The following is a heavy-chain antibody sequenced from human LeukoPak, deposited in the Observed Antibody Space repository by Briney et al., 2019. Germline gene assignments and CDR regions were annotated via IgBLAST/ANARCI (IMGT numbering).Heavy chain of an antibody. V-gene: IGHV3-23*01. Sequence: GASLRLSCAASGFIFSNYAMSWVRQAPGKGLEWVSAITGSGGSTYYADSVKGRFTISRDNSKNTLYLQMNSLRAEDTAVYHCAKWGDYDVLTGYYVSDYWGQRTLVTASS. J-gene: IGHJ4*02. CDR2: ITGSGGST. D-gene: IGHD3-9*01. CDR3: AKWGDYDVLTGYYVSDY. CDR1: GFIFSNYA.